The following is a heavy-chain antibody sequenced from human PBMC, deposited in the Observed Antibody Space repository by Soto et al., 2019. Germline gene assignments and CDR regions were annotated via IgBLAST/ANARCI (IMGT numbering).Heavy chain of an antibody. D-gene: IGHD3-3*01. CDR3: VRHWRG. V-gene: IGHV3-23*01. CDR2: IATTGETT. J-gene: IGHJ4*01. CDR1: GFTFNTYD. Sequence: EVQLLESGGGLVQPGGSLRLSCAASGFTFNTYDMSWVRQAPGTGLEWVASIATTGETTFYADSVRGRFTISRDNSQNTLFLQINTLTVDDTAIYDCVRHWRGWGHGTLVTVSS.